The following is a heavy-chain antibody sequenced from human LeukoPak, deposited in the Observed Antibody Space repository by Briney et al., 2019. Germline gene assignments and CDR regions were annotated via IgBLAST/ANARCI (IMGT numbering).Heavy chain of an antibody. D-gene: IGHD3-22*01. CDR1: GGSISSSSYY. CDR2: IYYSGGT. V-gene: IGHV4-39*07. Sequence: SETLSLTCTVSGGSISSSSYYWGWIRQPPGKGLEWIGCIYYSGGTYYNPSLKSRVTISVDKSKNQFSLKLSSVTVADTAVYYCARFPDDSSGYYEDYWGQGTLVTVSS. J-gene: IGHJ4*02. CDR3: ARFPDDSSGYYEDY.